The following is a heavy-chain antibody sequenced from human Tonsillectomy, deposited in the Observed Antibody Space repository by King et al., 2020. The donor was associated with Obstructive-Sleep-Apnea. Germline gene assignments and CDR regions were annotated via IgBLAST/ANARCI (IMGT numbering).Heavy chain of an antibody. Sequence: LPLQESGPGLVKPSETLSLICTVSGGSISSSNYYWGWIRQPPGKGLEWIGSIYYTGSTYYNPSLNSRVTMSVDTSKNQFSLKLTSVTAADTAVFYCARLSLVVGTTWDNWGQGTLVTVSS. CDR3: ARLSLVVGTTWDN. V-gene: IGHV4-39*01. D-gene: IGHD2-15*01. CDR2: IYYTGST. J-gene: IGHJ4*02. CDR1: GGSISSSNYY.